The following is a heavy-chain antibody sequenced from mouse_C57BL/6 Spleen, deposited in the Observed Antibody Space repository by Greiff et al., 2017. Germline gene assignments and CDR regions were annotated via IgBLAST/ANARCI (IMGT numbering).Heavy chain of an antibody. Sequence: QVQLQQSGAELARPGASVKLSCKASGYTFTSYGISWVKQRTGQGLEWIGEIYPRSGNTYYNEKFKGKATLTADKSSSTAYMELRSLTSEDAAVYFCARLGYYGSSYVDAMDYWGQGTSVTVSS. CDR2: IYPRSGNT. D-gene: IGHD1-1*01. CDR1: GYTFTSYG. CDR3: ARLGYYGSSYVDAMDY. V-gene: IGHV1-81*01. J-gene: IGHJ4*01.